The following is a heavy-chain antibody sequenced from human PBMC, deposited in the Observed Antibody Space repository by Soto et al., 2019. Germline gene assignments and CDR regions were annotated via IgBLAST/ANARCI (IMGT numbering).Heavy chain of an antibody. D-gene: IGHD4-17*01. J-gene: IGHJ4*02. CDR2: IIDSGGSS. CDR3: AKPLTVYGDYPPYDY. CDR1: GFTFSSYV. V-gene: IGHV3-23*01. Sequence: EVQLLESGGGLVQPGGSLRLSCAASGFTFSSYVMSWVRQAPGQGLEWVSAIIDSGGSSHSADSVKGRFTISRDNSKNTLFLQMYNLRVEDTAVYYCAKPLTVYGDYPPYDYWGQGTLVTVSS.